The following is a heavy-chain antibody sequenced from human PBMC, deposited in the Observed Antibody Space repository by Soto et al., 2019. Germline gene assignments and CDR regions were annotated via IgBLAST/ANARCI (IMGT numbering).Heavy chain of an antibody. CDR3: AKATILHYYYGMDV. D-gene: IGHD2-2*01. V-gene: IGHV3-30*18. CDR2: ISYDGSNK. Sequence: PGGSLRLSCAASGFTFSSYGMHWVRQAPGKGLEWVAVISYDGSNKYYADSVKGRFTISRDNSKNTLYLQMNSLRAEDTAVYYCAKATILHYYYGMDVWGQGTKVTVSS. J-gene: IGHJ6*02. CDR1: GFTFSSYG.